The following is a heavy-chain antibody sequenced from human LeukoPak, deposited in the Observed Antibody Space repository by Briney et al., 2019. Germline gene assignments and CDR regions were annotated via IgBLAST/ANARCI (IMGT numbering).Heavy chain of an antibody. D-gene: IGHD5-18*01. CDR3: ASGYRFRN. CDR2: INPNRGGT. Sequence: ASVKVSCRASGYPFTDYYMHWVRQAPGQGLEWMGWINPNRGGTDYAQKFQGRVTMTRDTSISTAYMELSRLRYDDTAVYYCASGYRFRNWGQGTLVTVSS. J-gene: IGHJ4*02. CDR1: GYPFTDYY. V-gene: IGHV1-2*02.